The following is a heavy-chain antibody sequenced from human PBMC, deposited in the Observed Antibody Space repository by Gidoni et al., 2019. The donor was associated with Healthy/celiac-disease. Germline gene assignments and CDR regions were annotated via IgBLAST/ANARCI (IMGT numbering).Heavy chain of an antibody. Sequence: QVQLVQSGAEVKKPGSSVKVSCKASGGTFSSYAISWVRQAPGQGLEWMGGIIPIFGTANYAQKFQGRVTITADKSTSTAYMELSSLRSEDTAVYYCARAKSLAAAGHRYNWFDPWGQGTLVTVSS. D-gene: IGHD6-13*01. CDR2: IIPIFGTA. J-gene: IGHJ5*02. CDR3: ARAKSLAAAGHRYNWFDP. CDR1: GGTFSSYA. V-gene: IGHV1-69*06.